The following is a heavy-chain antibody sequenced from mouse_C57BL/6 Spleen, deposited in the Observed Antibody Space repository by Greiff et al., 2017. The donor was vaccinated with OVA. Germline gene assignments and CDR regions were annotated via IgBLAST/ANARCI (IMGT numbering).Heavy chain of an antibody. J-gene: IGHJ2*01. V-gene: IGHV14-3*01. CDR3: ARGGYDYGLDY. D-gene: IGHD2-4*01. CDR2: IDPANCNT. Sequence: HLHHSVSDLVRPVASVKLSCTSSGFNIKNTYMHWVKQRPEHVLEWIGRIDPANCNTKYAPKFQGKATITADTSSNTAYLQLSSLTSEDTAIYYCARGGYDYGLDYWGQGTTLTVSS. CDR1: GFNIKNTY.